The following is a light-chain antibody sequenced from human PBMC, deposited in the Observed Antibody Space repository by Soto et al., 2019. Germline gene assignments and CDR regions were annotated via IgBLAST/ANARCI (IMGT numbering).Light chain of an antibody. Sequence: QSVLTQPASVSGSPRQSITISCTGASSDVGGYTYVSWYQQHPGNAPKLIIYEVNNRPSGVSHRFSGSKSGNTASLTISGLQAEDEADYYCSSYTNSSTLYVFGTGTKVTVL. CDR1: SSDVGGYTY. CDR3: SSYTNSSTLYV. CDR2: EVN. V-gene: IGLV2-14*01. J-gene: IGLJ1*01.